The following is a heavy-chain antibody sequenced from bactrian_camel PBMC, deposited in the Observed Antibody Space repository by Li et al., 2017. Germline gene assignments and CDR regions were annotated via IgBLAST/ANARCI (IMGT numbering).Heavy chain of an antibody. D-gene: IGHD1*01. Sequence: QVQLVESGGGSVQAGGSLRLSCAVMDNIPSGGPVAGSADRSTCMAWFRQVVGKEREGIAAIDSAGRVRYADSVKGRFTISQDSAKNILYLQIHSLKPEDTAMYYCAARSVGWCPLFEHWLGKRAYTPGGYFANWGQGTQVTVS. J-gene: IGHJ6*01. V-gene: IGHV3S53*01. CDR3: AARSVGWCPLFEHWLGKRAYTPGGYFAN. CDR2: IDSAGRV. CDR1: GSADRSTC.